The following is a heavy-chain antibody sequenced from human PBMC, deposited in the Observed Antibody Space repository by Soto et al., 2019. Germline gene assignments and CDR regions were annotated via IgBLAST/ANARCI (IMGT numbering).Heavy chain of an antibody. J-gene: IGHJ5*02. CDR3: ASARETPTIFGVVRPYFFNP. CDR1: GDSISSGGSY. CDR2: IFYSGSF. D-gene: IGHD3-3*01. Sequence: SETLSLTCTVSGDSISSGGSYWNWIRQRPGKGLEWMGYIFYSGSFYYTPSLRGRGMMSADTAKNQVYLRLSAVTAAAPAVFYCASARETPTIFGVVRPYFFNPGGRGTLVPSPQ. V-gene: IGHV4-31*03.